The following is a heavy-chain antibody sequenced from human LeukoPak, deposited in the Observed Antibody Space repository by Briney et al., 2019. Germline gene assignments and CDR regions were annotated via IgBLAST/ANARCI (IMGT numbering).Heavy chain of an antibody. V-gene: IGHV3-21*01. J-gene: IGHJ4*02. CDR1: GFTFSSYS. CDR2: ISSSSSYI. CDR3: ARGSSYIAAAGYYFDY. D-gene: IGHD6-13*01. Sequence: GGSLRLSCAASGFTFSSYSMNWVRQAPGKGLEWVSSISSSSSYIYYADSVKGRFTISRDNAKNSLYLQMNSLRAEDTAVYYCARGSSYIAAAGYYFDYWGQGTLVTVSS.